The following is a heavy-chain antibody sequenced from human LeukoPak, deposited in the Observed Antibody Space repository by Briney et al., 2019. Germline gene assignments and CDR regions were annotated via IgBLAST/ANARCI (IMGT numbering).Heavy chain of an antibody. D-gene: IGHD6-13*01. J-gene: IGHJ4*02. Sequence: KPSETLSLTCTVSGGSISSYYWSWIRQPAGKGLEWIGRIYTSGSTNYNPSLKSRVTMSVDTSKNQFSLKLSSVTAADTAVYYCARGGGVAAADPFDYWGQGTLATVSS. CDR1: GGSISSYY. V-gene: IGHV4-4*07. CDR2: IYTSGST. CDR3: ARGGGVAAADPFDY.